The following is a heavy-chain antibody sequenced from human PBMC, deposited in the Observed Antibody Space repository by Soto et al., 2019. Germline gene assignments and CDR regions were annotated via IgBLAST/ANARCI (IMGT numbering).Heavy chain of an antibody. Sequence: GGSLRLSCAASGFTFSSYAMSWVRQAPGKGLEWVSAISGSGGSTYYADSVKGRFTISRDNSKNTLYLQMNSLRAEDTAVYYCEVLSYDFWSGHPFGVYWGQGTLVTVSS. V-gene: IGHV3-23*01. J-gene: IGHJ4*02. CDR1: GFTFSSYA. CDR3: EVLSYDFWSGHPFGVY. CDR2: ISGSGGST. D-gene: IGHD3-3*01.